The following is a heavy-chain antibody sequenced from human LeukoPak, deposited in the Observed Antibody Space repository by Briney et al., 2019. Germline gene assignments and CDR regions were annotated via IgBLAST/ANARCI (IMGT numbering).Heavy chain of an antibody. J-gene: IGHJ4*02. D-gene: IGHD5-24*01. CDR1: GYTFSGYY. CDR2: INPNSGGT. V-gene: IGHV1-2*02. Sequence: ASVKVSCKASGYTFSGYYMHWVRQAPGQGLEWMGWINPNSGGTNYAQKFQARVTMTRDTSITTAYMELSRLRSDHTAVYYCARDRGDGYNAYYFDFWGQGTLVTVSS. CDR3: ARDRGDGYNAYYFDF.